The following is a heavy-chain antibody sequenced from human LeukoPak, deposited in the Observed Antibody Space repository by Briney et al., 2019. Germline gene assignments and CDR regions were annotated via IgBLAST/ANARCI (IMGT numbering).Heavy chain of an antibody. Sequence: SETLSLTCTVSGGSISSYYWSWIRQPAGKGLEWIGRIYSSGGTTYNPSLKSRVTISVDTSKNQFFLRLTSVTAADTAVYYCARDLLGWSSPRWGQGTMVTVSS. V-gene: IGHV4-4*07. D-gene: IGHD3-3*01. CDR1: GGSISSYY. CDR3: ARDLLGWSSPR. J-gene: IGHJ3*01. CDR2: IYSSGGT.